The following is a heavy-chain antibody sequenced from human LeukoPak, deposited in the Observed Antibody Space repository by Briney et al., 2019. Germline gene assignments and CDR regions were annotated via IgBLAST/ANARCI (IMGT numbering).Heavy chain of an antibody. D-gene: IGHD6-13*01. CDR3: ARGAHEAAGVLNY. J-gene: IGHJ4*02. CDR1: GGSFSGYY. Sequence: PSETLSLTCAVYGGSFSGYYWSWIRQPPGKGLEWIGYIYYTGNTNYNPSLKSRVTISIDTSRYQFSLKLSSVTAADTAVYYCARGAHEAAGVLNYWGQGSLVTVSS. V-gene: IGHV4-59*01. CDR2: IYYTGNT.